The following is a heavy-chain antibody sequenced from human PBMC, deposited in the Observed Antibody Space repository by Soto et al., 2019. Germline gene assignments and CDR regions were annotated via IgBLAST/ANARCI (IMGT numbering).Heavy chain of an antibody. Sequence: GASVKVSCKASGDTFRNYAIGWVRQARGQGLEWMGNVIPFLGTTNYAQSFQGRVTISADESTSTAYVELSSLRSDDTAVYYCATESIAPMATGGPADYWGQGTLVTVSS. V-gene: IGHV1-69*11. CDR2: VIPFLGTT. J-gene: IGHJ4*02. D-gene: IGHD5-12*01. CDR3: ATESIAPMATGGPADY. CDR1: GDTFRNYA.